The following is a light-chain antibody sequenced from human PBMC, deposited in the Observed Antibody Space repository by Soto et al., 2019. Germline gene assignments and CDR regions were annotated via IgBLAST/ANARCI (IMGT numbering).Light chain of an antibody. CDR1: SGHSYYA. CDR2: LNSDGSH. J-gene: IGLJ2*01. CDR3: QTWGAGLVV. Sequence: QPVLTQSPSASASLGASVKLTCTLSSGHSYYAIAWHQQQPEKGPRHLMKLNSDGSHSKGDGIPDRFSGSSSGAERYLTXXXXXXXXXADXYCQTWGAGLVVFGGGTKL. V-gene: IGLV4-69*01.